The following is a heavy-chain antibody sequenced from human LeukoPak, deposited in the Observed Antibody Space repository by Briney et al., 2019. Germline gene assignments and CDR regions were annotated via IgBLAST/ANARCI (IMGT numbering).Heavy chain of an antibody. D-gene: IGHD2-2*01. Sequence: SETLSLTCAVYGGSFSGYYWSWIRQPPGKGLEWIGEINHSGSTNYNPSLKSRVTISVDTSKNQFSLKLSSVTAADTAVYYCARQGIVVVPAAISGYYYYMDVWGKGTTVTVSS. CDR1: GGSFSGYY. J-gene: IGHJ6*03. CDR3: ARQGIVVVPAAISGYYYYMDV. V-gene: IGHV4-34*01. CDR2: INHSGST.